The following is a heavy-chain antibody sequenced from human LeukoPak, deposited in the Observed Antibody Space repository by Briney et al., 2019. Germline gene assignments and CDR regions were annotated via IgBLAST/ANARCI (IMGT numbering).Heavy chain of an antibody. CDR3: ARDSTIFGVVYREVGAFDI. CDR1: GFTFTTYS. J-gene: IGHJ3*02. Sequence: PGGSLRLSCAASGFTFTTYSIHWVRQAPGKGLEWVAVISSDGSNKYYAHSVKGRFTVSRDNSKNTLYLQMNSLRAEDTAVYYCARDSTIFGVVYREVGAFDIWSQGTMVTVSS. D-gene: IGHD3-3*01. CDR2: ISSDGSNK. V-gene: IGHV3-30-3*01.